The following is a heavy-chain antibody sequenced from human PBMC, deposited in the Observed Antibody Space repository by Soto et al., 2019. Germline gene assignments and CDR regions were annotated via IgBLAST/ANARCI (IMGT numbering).Heavy chain of an antibody. CDR2: ISYDGSNK. V-gene: IGHV3-30*18. Sequence: PGGSLRRSCAASGCTFSSYGMHWVRQAPGKGLEWVAVISYDGSNKYYADSVKGRFTISRDNSKNTLYLQMNSLRAEDTAVYYCSKDLSALEYYYDSSATPNWFDPWGQGTLVTVSS. J-gene: IGHJ5*02. CDR1: GCTFSSYG. D-gene: IGHD3-22*01. CDR3: SKDLSALEYYYDSSATPNWFDP.